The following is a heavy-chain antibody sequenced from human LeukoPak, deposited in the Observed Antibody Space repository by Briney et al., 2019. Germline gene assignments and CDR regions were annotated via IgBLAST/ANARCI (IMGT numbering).Heavy chain of an antibody. V-gene: IGHV1-18*01. CDR2: ISAYNGNT. Sequence: ASVKVSCKASGYTFTSYGISWVRQAPGQGLEWMGWISAYNGNTNYARKLQGRVTMTTDTSTSTAYMELRSLRSDDTAVYYCAREGYSSSWYGLYYFDYWGQGTLVTVSS. D-gene: IGHD6-13*01. CDR3: AREGYSSSWYGLYYFDY. CDR1: GYTFTSYG. J-gene: IGHJ4*02.